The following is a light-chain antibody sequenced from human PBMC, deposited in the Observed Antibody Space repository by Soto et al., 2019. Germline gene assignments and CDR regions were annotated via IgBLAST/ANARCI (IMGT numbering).Light chain of an antibody. J-gene: IGKJ1*01. Sequence: IVLTQSPGTLSLSPGERATLSCRASQSVSNNYLAWYQQKPGQAPRLLIYGASNRATGIPDRFSGSGSGTDFTLTISSLQSEDFAVYFCQQYADWPKTFGQGTKVDIK. CDR1: QSVSNNY. CDR3: QQYADWPKT. V-gene: IGKV3-20*01. CDR2: GAS.